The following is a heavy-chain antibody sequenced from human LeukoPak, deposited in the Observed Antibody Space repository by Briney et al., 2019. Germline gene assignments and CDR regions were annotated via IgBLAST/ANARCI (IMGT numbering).Heavy chain of an antibody. CDR2: IIPIFGTA. CDR3: AITIAAAAGGWFDP. J-gene: IGHJ5*02. CDR1: GGNFSSYA. V-gene: IGHV1-69*13. D-gene: IGHD6-13*01. Sequence: GASLKAFCNASGGNFSSYASSWVRQAPGQGLEWMGGIIPIFGTANYAQKFQGRVTITADESTSTAYMELRSLRSDDTAVYYCAITIAAAAGGWFDPWGQGTLVTVSS.